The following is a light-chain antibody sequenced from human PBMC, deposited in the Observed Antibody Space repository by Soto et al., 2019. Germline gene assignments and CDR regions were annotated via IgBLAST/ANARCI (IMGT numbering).Light chain of an antibody. J-gene: IGKJ4*01. V-gene: IGKV3-20*01. CDR1: QSVSSSY. Sequence: EIVLTQSPGTLSLSPAERATLSCRASQSVSSSYVAWYQQKAGKAPRLLIYGASIRLPAIPDRFSGSGSRTEVTLPRRRLEPDDLAVYYDHQDGNSLFTFGGGARVVIK. CDR3: HQDGNSLFT. CDR2: GAS.